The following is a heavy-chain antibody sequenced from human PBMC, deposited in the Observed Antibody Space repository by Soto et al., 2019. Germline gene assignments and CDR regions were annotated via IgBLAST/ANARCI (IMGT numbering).Heavy chain of an antibody. CDR3: ARALRFGDYYGMDV. J-gene: IGHJ6*02. CDR1: GGSISSGGYY. Sequence: QVQLQESGPGLVKPSQTLSLTCTVSGGSISSGGYYWSWIRQHPGKGLEWIGYIYYIGNTYYNPSLVSRVTISIDPSKNRFSLKLSSVTAADPAVYYCARALRFGDYYGMDVWGQGTTVTVSS. V-gene: IGHV4-31*03. CDR2: IYYIGNT. D-gene: IGHD3-10*01.